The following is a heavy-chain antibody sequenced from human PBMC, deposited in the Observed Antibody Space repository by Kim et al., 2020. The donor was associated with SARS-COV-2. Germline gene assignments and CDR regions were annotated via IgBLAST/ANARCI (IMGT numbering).Heavy chain of an antibody. CDR3: ARQAFMDV. J-gene: IGHJ6*02. V-gene: IGHV5-51*01. CDR2: FNT. Sequence: FNTSSSPSSQGQVTISVDKSINTAYLQWSSLKASDTAMYYCARQAFMDVWGQGTTVTVSS.